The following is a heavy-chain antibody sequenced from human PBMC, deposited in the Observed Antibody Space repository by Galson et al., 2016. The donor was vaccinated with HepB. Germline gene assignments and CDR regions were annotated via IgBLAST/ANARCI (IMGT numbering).Heavy chain of an antibody. Sequence: GKGLEWLSYISRSGNDINYADSVKGRFTISRDNAKNSVFLQMTSLRVEDTAVYYCARGGDPDYYYYGFDVWGQGTTVTVSS. CDR3: ARGGDPDYYYYGFDV. CDR2: ISRSGNDI. D-gene: IGHD7-27*01. V-gene: IGHV3-11*05. J-gene: IGHJ6*02.